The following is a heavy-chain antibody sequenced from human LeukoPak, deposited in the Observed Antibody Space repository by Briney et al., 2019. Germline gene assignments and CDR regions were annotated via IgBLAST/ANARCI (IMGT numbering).Heavy chain of an antibody. CDR1: GFTFDDYA. CDR3: AKDTGSGSYLRGDAFDI. V-gene: IGHV3-9*01. D-gene: IGHD1-26*01. J-gene: IGHJ3*02. CDR2: ISWNSGSI. Sequence: GGSLRLSCAASGFTFDDYAMHWVRQAPGKGLEWVSGISWNSGSIGYADSVKGRFTISRDNAKNSLYLQMNSLRAEDTALYYCAKDTGSGSYLRGDAFDIWGQGTMVTVSS.